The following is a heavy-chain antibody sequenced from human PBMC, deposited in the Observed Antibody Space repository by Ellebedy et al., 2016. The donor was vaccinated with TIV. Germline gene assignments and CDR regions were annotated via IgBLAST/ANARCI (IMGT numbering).Heavy chain of an antibody. J-gene: IGHJ4*02. V-gene: IGHV4-59*01. CDR3: ANHLYPDQYDGSGSSGY. D-gene: IGHD3-22*01. CDR2: IFYSWHT. Sequence: MPSETLSLTCTVSGASITSYYWNWIRQPPGKGLEWIAYIFYSWHTNYNPSLKSRVTISVDTSKNQFSLKLNSVTAADTAVYYCANHLYPDQYDGSGSSGYWGQGTLVTVSS. CDR1: GASITSYY.